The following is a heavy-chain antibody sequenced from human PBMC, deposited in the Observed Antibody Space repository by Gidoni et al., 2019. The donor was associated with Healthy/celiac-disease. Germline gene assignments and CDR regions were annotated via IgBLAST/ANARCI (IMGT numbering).Heavy chain of an antibody. J-gene: IGHJ3*02. CDR2: IIPIFGTA. V-gene: IGHV1-69*01. CDR1: GGTFSSYA. D-gene: IGHD6-13*01. Sequence: QVQLVQAGAAVKKPGSSLKVSCTASGGTFSSYAISWVRQAPRQGLEWMGGIIPIFGTANYAQKFQGRVTITADESTSTAYMELSSLRSEDTAVYYCARALYSSSWFYDAFDIWGQGTMVTVSS. CDR3: ARALYSSSWFYDAFDI.